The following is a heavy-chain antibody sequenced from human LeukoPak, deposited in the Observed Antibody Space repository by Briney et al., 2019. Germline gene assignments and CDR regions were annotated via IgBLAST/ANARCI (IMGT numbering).Heavy chain of an antibody. CDR2: INPNSGGT. CDR3: ARSIAAVATTFDF. Sequence: ASVKVSCKASGYTFTGYYMHWVRQAPGQGLEWMGWINPNSGGTNSAQKFKGRVTMTRDTSISTAYMELSRLRSDDTAMYYCARSIAAVATTFDFWGQGTMVTVSS. CDR1: GYTFTGYY. D-gene: IGHD6-13*01. V-gene: IGHV1-2*02. J-gene: IGHJ3*01.